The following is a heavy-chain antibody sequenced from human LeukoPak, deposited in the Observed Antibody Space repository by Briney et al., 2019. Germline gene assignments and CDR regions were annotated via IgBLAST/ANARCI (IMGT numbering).Heavy chain of an antibody. Sequence: SVKVSCKASGGTFSSYAISWVRQTPGQGLEWMGGIIPIFGTANYAQKFQGRVTITADESTSTAYMELSSLRSEDTAVYYCARDGVPAAINWFDPWGQGTLVTVSS. CDR3: ARDGVPAAINWFDP. J-gene: IGHJ5*02. CDR2: IIPIFGTA. V-gene: IGHV1-69*13. CDR1: GGTFSSYA. D-gene: IGHD2-2*01.